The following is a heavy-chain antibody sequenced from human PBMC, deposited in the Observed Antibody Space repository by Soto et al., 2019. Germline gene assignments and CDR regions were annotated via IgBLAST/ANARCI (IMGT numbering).Heavy chain of an antibody. V-gene: IGHV1-8*01. D-gene: IGHD3-10*01. CDR1: GNTFTSYD. J-gene: IGHJ4*02. CDR3: ARGRASGSYYLLDY. Sequence: SVKVSCKASGNTFTSYDINWGRQATGHGLEWMGWINPNSGNIGYAQKFQGRVTMTRDTAIRTAYMEVSRLRSDDTAVYYCARGRASGSYYLLDYWGQGTLVTVSS. CDR2: INPNSGNI.